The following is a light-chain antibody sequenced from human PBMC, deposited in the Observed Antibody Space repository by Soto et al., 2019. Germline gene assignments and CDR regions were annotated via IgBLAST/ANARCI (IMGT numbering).Light chain of an antibody. J-gene: IGLJ1*01. Sequence: QSALTQPPSASGSPGQSVTISCIGTASDIGRYNYVSWYQHHPANAPKLIIYEATKRPSGVPDRSSASKSANPAFLTVCGLEADYESDCYFKSCTGSNNYVFGTGTKVTVL. CDR1: ASDIGRYNY. CDR2: EAT. V-gene: IGLV2-8*01. CDR3: KSCTGSNNYV.